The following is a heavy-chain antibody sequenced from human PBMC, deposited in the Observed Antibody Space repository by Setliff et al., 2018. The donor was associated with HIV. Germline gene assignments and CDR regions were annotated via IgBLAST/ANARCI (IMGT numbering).Heavy chain of an antibody. CDR2: IYYIGSV. Sequence: PSETLSLTCTVSGVSITTYYWSWIRQTPGKGLEWIGYIYYIGSVIYNYSFESRVTMTLDMSKSQFSLSLRSLTAADTAVYYCASRHGGQEAFEIWGQGTKVTVSS. V-gene: IGHV4-59*01. CDR1: GVSITTYY. CDR3: ASRHGGQEAFEI. J-gene: IGHJ3*02. D-gene: IGHD3-16*01.